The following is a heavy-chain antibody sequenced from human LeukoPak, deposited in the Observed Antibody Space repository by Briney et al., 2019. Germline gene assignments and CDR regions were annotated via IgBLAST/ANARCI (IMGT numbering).Heavy chain of an antibody. J-gene: IGHJ5*02. CDR3: ARDFADSGRGWFDP. Sequence: SVKVSCKASGGTFSSYAISWVRQAPGQGLEWMGGIIPIFGTANYAQKFQGRVTITADKSTSTAYMELSSLRSEDTAVYYCARDFADSGRGWFDPWGQGTLVTVSS. CDR2: IIPIFGTA. CDR1: GGTFSSYA. D-gene: IGHD1-14*01. V-gene: IGHV1-69*06.